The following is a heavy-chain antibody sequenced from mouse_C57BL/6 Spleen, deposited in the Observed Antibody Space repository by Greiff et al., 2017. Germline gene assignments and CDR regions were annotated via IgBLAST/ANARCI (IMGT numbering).Heavy chain of an antibody. V-gene: IGHV7-3*01. Sequence: EVQRVESGGGLVQPGGSLSLSCAASGFTFTDYYMSWVRQPPGKALEWLGFIRNKANGYTTEYSASVKGRFTISRDNSQSILYLQMNALRAEDSATYYCARYMGGFLYAMDYWGQGTSVTVSS. D-gene: IGHD1-1*02. CDR1: GFTFTDYY. J-gene: IGHJ4*01. CDR2: IRNKANGYTT. CDR3: ARYMGGFLYAMDY.